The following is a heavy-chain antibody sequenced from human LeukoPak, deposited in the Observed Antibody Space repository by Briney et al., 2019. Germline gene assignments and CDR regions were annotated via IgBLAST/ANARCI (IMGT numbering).Heavy chain of an antibody. CDR3: ARHGPYGSGSYLH. Sequence: GEALQISFQGSGYRFTSYWIGWVRPMPGKGLGWMGIIYPGDSDTRYSPSFQGQVTISADKSISTAYLQWSSLKASDAAMYYCARHGPYGSGSYLHWGQGTLVTVSS. D-gene: IGHD3-10*01. V-gene: IGHV5-51*01. CDR1: GYRFTSYW. J-gene: IGHJ4*02. CDR2: IYPGDSDT.